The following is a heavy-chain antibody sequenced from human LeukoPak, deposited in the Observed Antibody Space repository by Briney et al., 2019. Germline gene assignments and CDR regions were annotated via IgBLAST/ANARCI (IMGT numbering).Heavy chain of an antibody. D-gene: IGHD3-16*02. CDR1: GDIVSSNSAA. Sequence: SQTLSLTCALSGDIVSSNSAAWHWIRQSPSRGLEWLGRTYYRSKLYNDYAVSVKSRITINPDTSKNQFSLQLNSVTPEDTAVYYCARDLGPGDYVWGSYREPLDYWGQGTLVTVSS. V-gene: IGHV6-1*01. CDR3: ARDLGPGDYVWGSYREPLDY. J-gene: IGHJ4*02. CDR2: TYYRSKLYN.